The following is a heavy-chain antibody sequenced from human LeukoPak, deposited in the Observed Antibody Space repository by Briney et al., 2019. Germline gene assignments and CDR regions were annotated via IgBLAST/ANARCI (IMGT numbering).Heavy chain of an antibody. D-gene: IGHD6-19*01. CDR2: INWNGGGR. CDR3: ARWLVGTVAGKNYFDY. V-gene: IGHV3-20*04. CDR1: GFTFDDYG. Sequence: PGGSLRLSCAASGFTFDDYGMSWVRQAPGKGREWVSGINWNGGGRGYAESVKGRFTISRDNAKNSLYLQMNSLRAEDTALYYCARWLVGTVAGKNYFDYWGQGTLVTVSS. J-gene: IGHJ4*02.